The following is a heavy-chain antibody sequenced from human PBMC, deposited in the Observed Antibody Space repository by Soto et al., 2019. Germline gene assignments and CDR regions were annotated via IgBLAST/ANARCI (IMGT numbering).Heavy chain of an antibody. Sequence: SETLSLTCTVSGGSISSYYWSWIRQAPGKGLEWIGDIYYSGRTNYNPSVKSRVTISVDTSKNQFSLKLTSVTAADTAVYYCARVEVVPAAPLDYWGQGTLVTVSS. CDR1: GGSISSYY. CDR2: IYYSGRT. J-gene: IGHJ4*02. D-gene: IGHD2-2*01. V-gene: IGHV4-59*01. CDR3: ARVEVVPAAPLDY.